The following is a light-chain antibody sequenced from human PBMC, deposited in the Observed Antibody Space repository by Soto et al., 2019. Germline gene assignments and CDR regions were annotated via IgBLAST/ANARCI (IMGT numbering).Light chain of an antibody. Sequence: EIVLTQSPGTLSLSPGERATLSCRASQTVSRSALAWYQQKPGQAPRLLIYGASNRATGIPDRFSGSGSGTDFTLTISSLQPEDFATYYCQQSYSTPITFGQGTRLEIK. V-gene: IGKV3-20*01. CDR2: GAS. CDR3: QQSYSTPIT. CDR1: QTVSRSA. J-gene: IGKJ5*01.